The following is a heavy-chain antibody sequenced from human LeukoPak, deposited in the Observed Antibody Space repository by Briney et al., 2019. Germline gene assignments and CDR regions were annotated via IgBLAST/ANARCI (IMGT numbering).Heavy chain of an antibody. Sequence: GGSLRLSCAASGFTFSSYWMSWVRQAPGKGLEWVANIKQDGSEKYYVDSVKGRFTISRDNAKNSLYLQMNSLRAEDTAVYYCARDLRKDSGYSYGYPHDGRGDYWGQGTLVTVSS. CDR2: IKQDGSEK. V-gene: IGHV3-7*01. CDR3: ARDLRKDSGYSYGYPHDGRGDY. D-gene: IGHD5-18*01. J-gene: IGHJ4*02. CDR1: GFTFSSYW.